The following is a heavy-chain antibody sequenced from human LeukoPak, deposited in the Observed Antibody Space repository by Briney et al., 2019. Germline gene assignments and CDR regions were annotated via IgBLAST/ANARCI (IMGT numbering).Heavy chain of an antibody. CDR3: AREGSHYYDSSGYRGYWFDP. V-gene: IGHV1-46*01. CDR2: INLSGGST. D-gene: IGHD3-22*01. CDR1: GYTFTSYY. Sequence: ASVKVSCKASGYTFTSYYMHWVRQAPGQGLEWMGIINLSGGSTSYAQKFQGRVTMTRDTSTSTVYMELSSLRSEDTAVYYCAREGSHYYDSSGYRGYWFDPWGQGTLVTVSS. J-gene: IGHJ5*02.